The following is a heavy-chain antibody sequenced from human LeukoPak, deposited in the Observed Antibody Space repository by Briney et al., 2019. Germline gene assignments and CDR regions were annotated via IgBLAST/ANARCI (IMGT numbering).Heavy chain of an antibody. D-gene: IGHD6-19*01. CDR2: INADSGVT. V-gene: IGHV1-2*02. CDR3: ATRTAVAGVAY. J-gene: IGHJ4*02. Sequence: ASLKVSCKASGETFTAYYMNWVRQTPGQRLEWMGWINADSGVTEYAHNFHGRVTMTSETSSSTAYMERSGLRSDDTALFYCATRTAVAGVAYGGPGPLVTVS. CDR1: GETFTAYY.